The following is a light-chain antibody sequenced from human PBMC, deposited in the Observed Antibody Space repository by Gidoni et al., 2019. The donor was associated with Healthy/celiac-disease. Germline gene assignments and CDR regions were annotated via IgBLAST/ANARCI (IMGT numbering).Light chain of an antibody. Sequence: SYELTQPPSVSLSPGQTASITCSGDKLGDKYACWYQQKPGQSPVLSIYQDSKRPSGIPERFSGSNSGNTATLTISGTQAMDEADYYCQAWDSSSWVFGGGTKLTVL. CDR3: QAWDSSSWV. CDR1: KLGDKY. V-gene: IGLV3-1*01. CDR2: QDS. J-gene: IGLJ3*02.